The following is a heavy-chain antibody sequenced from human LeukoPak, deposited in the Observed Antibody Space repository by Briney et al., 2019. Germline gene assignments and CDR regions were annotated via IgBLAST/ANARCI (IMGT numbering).Heavy chain of an antibody. V-gene: IGHV1-46*01. Sequence: ASVKVSCKASGYTFTSYYMHWVRQAPGQGLEWMGIINPSGGSTSYAQKFQGRVTMTRDTSTSTVYMELSSLRSEDTAVYYCARVVNVDTAMVRSALFDYWGQGTLVTVSS. D-gene: IGHD5-18*01. CDR2: INPSGGST. J-gene: IGHJ4*02. CDR1: GYTFTSYY. CDR3: ARVVNVDTAMVRSALFDY.